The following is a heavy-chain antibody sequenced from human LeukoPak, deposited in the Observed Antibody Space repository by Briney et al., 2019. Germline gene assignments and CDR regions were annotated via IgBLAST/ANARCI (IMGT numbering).Heavy chain of an antibody. CDR3: AKATQWLPRGFDY. J-gene: IGHJ4*02. CDR1: GFTFSSYS. D-gene: IGHD6-19*01. Sequence: GGSLRLSCAASGFTFSSYSMNWVRQAPGKGLEWVSAISGSGGSTYYADSVKGRFTISRDNSKNTLYLQMNSLRAEDTAVYYCAKATQWLPRGFDYWGQGTLVTVSS. V-gene: IGHV3-23*01. CDR2: ISGSGGST.